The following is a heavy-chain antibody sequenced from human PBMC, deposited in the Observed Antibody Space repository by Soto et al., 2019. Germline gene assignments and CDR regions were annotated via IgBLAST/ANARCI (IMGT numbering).Heavy chain of an antibody. J-gene: IGHJ4*02. Sequence: SETLSLTCTVSGGSTNTFYWSWVRQPAGKGLEWIGRIFSSGSTSFNPSLESRVAMSVDTSKNHFSLNLSSVTAADMAVYYCAREGSYSAYNFAHGIQLWSFDFWGQGALVTVSS. CDR1: GGSTNTFY. CDR3: AREGSYSAYNFAHGIQLWSFDF. CDR2: IFSSGST. D-gene: IGHD5-12*01. V-gene: IGHV4-4*07.